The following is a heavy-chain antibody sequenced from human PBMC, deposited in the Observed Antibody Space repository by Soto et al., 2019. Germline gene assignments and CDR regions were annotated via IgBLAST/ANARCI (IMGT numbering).Heavy chain of an antibody. V-gene: IGHV3-30*18. D-gene: IGHD6-19*01. CDR3: VKDGSSGWPYFDDMDV. CDR1: GFTSSSYG. Sequence: GGSLRLSCAASGFTSSSYGMHWVRQAPGKGLEWVAVILYDGSKKYYADSVKGRFTISRDNSKNTLYLQMSSLRAEDTALYYCVKDGSSGWPYFDDMDVWGQGTTVTVSS. CDR2: ILYDGSKK. J-gene: IGHJ6*02.